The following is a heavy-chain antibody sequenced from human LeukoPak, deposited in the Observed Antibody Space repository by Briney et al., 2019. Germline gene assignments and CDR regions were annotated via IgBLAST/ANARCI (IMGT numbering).Heavy chain of an antibody. CDR1: GLTFSSNW. CDR2: INPDGSAQ. J-gene: IGHJ4*02. V-gene: IGHV3-7*01. D-gene: IGHD2-15*01. CDR3: ARANNSSWHN. Sequence: GGSLRLSCATSGLTFSSNWMSWVRHAPGRGLDWVANINPDGSAQYYAASVKGRFTVSRDNAKNSLYLQMSSLRVEDTAIYYCARANNSSWHNWGQGALVTVSS.